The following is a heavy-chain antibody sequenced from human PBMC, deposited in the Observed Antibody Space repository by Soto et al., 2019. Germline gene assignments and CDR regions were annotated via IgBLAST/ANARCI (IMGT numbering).Heavy chain of an antibody. CDR2: INAGNGNT. V-gene: IGHV1-3*01. Sequence: QVQLVQSGAEVKKPGASVKVSCKASGYTFTSYAMHWVRQAPGQRLEWMGWINAGNGNTKYSQKFQGRVTITRDTSASTAYMELSSLRSEDTAMYYCARDRGGWAFDIWGQGTMVTVSS. CDR1: GYTFTSYA. CDR3: ARDRGGWAFDI. D-gene: IGHD6-19*01. J-gene: IGHJ3*02.